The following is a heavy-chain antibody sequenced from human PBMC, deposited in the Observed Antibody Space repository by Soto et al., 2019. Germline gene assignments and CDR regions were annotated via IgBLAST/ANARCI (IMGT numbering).Heavy chain of an antibody. D-gene: IGHD3-10*01. CDR1: RFTFSSYG. CDR2: ISYDGSNK. J-gene: IGHJ6*02. CDR3: AKDKGSFRGSGPYYYYGMDV. Sequence: PGGSLRLSCAASRFTFSSYGMHWVHQAPGKGLEWVAVISYDGSNKYYADSVKGRFTISRDNSKNTLYLQMNSLRAEDTAVYYCAKDKGSFRGSGPYYYYGMDVWGQGTTVTVSS. V-gene: IGHV3-30*18.